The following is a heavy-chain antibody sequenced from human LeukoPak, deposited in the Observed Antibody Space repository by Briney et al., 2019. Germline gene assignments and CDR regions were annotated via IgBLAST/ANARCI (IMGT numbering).Heavy chain of an antibody. J-gene: IGHJ6*03. D-gene: IGHD2-2*01. CDR3: ARTTEGYCRSTSCYGFYYSYYMDV. V-gene: IGHV4-39*07. CDR2: MYSSGST. Sequence: SETLSLTCTVSGGSISITSYYWGWIRHPPGKGLEWIGSMYSSGSTYNNPSLKRRVTISVDTSKTQFSLKLSSVTAADTAVYYCARTTEGYCRSTSCYGFYYSYYMDVWGKGTTVTIFS. CDR1: GGSISITSYY.